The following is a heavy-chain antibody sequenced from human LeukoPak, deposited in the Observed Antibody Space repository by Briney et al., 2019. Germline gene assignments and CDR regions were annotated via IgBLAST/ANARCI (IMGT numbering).Heavy chain of an antibody. CDR2: TCYRSKWYN. D-gene: IGHD3-3*02. CDR3: ARGLSDMDV. J-gene: IGHJ6*02. V-gene: IGHV6-1*01. CDR1: GDSVSSNSVT. Sequence: SQTLSLTCAISGDSVSSNSVTWNWIRQSPSRGLEWLGRTCYRSKWYNDYAVSVKGRISINPDTSKNQFSLQLNSVTPEDTAVYYCARGLSDMDVWGQGTTVTVSS.